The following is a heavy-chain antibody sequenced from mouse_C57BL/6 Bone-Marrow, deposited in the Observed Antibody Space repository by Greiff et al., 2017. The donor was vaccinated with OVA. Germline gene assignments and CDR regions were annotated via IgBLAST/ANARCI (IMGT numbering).Heavy chain of an antibody. D-gene: IGHD4-1*01. CDR1: GYTFTSYW. J-gene: IGHJ4*01. CDR2: IDPSDSYT. Sequence: QVQLQQPGAELVMPGASVKLSCKASGYTFTSYWMHWVKQRPGQGLEWIGEIDPSDSYTNYNQKFKGKSTLTVDKSSSTAYMQLSSLTSEDSAVYYSAKANLYYYGMDYWGQGTSVTGSS. V-gene: IGHV1-69*01. CDR3: AKANLYYYGMDY.